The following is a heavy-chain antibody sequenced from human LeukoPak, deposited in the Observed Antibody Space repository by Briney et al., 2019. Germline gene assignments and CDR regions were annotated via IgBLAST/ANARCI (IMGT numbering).Heavy chain of an antibody. V-gene: IGHV7-4-1*02. Sequence: ASVKVSCKASGYTFTSYAMNWVRQATGQGLEWMGRINTNTGNPTYAQGFTGRFVFSLDTSVSTAYLQISSLKAEDTAVYYCARDYGIVATITGYWGQGTLVTVSS. J-gene: IGHJ4*02. CDR1: GYTFTSYA. CDR2: INTNTGNP. D-gene: IGHD5-12*01. CDR3: ARDYGIVATITGY.